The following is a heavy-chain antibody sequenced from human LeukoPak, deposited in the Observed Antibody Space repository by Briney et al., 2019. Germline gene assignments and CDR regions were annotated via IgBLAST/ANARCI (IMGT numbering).Heavy chain of an antibody. Sequence: GGSLRLSCAASGFTFSSYSMNWVRQAPGKGLEWVSSISSSSSYIYYADSVKGRFTISRDNAKNSLYLQMNSLRAEDTAVYYCARVGNGIAVAGHTAYFDYWGQGTLVTVSS. CDR2: ISSSSSYI. D-gene: IGHD6-19*01. CDR1: GFTFSSYS. CDR3: ARVGNGIAVAGHTAYFDY. J-gene: IGHJ4*02. V-gene: IGHV3-21*01.